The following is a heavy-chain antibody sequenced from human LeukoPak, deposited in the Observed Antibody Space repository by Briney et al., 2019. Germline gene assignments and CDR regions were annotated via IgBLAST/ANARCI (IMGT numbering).Heavy chain of an antibody. CDR3: ARGDSYVQIDY. V-gene: IGHV4-39*01. CDR1: GSSIISRSYY. D-gene: IGHD2-21*02. J-gene: IGHJ4*02. Sequence: SETLSLTCTVSGSSIISRSYYWGWISQPPGEGLEWIGIVDYSGSTNYSPSLKSRVTISGDTSKNQFSLKLSSVTASDTAVYYCARGDSYVQIDYWGQGTLVTVSS. CDR2: VDYSGST.